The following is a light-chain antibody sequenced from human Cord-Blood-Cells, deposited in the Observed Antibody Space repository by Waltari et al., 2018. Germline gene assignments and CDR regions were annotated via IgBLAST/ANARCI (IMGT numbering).Light chain of an antibody. CDR2: WAS. J-gene: IGKJ4*01. CDR1: QSVLYSSNNKNY. V-gene: IGKV4-1*01. CDR3: QQYYSTRT. Sequence: DIVMTQSPDFLAVSLGERATIYSTSSQSVLYSSNNKNYLAWYQQKPGQPPKLLIYWASTRESGVPDRFSGSGSGTDFTLTISSLQAEDVAVYYCQQYYSTRTFGGGTKVEIK.